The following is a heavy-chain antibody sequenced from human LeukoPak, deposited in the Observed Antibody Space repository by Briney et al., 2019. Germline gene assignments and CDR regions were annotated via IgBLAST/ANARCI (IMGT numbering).Heavy chain of an antibody. V-gene: IGHV3-33*01. Sequence: GGSLRLSCAASGFTFSSYGMHWVRQAPGKGLEWVAVIWYDGSNKYYADSVKGRFTISRDNSKNTLYLEMNSLRAEDTAVYYCARVPCWSTTSCPHVDYWGQGTLVTVSS. CDR3: ARVPCWSTTSCPHVDY. CDR1: GFTFSSYG. J-gene: IGHJ4*02. CDR2: IWYDGSNK. D-gene: IGHD2-2*01.